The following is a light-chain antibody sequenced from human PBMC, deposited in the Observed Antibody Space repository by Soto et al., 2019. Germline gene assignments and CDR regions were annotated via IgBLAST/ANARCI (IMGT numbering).Light chain of an antibody. CDR2: GAS. Sequence: EIVMTQSPATVSVSPGERATLSCRASQSVSSNLAWYQQKPGQAPRLLIYGASTRATGIPARFSGSGSGTEFTITVSSLQSKDCTGVFFQPKRHRPQLLGKGTKVDIK. CDR1: QSVSSN. CDR3: QPKRHRPQL. J-gene: IGKJ1*01. V-gene: IGKV3-15*01.